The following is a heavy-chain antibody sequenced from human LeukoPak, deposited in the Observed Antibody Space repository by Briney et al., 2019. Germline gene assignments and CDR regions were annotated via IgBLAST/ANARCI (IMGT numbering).Heavy chain of an antibody. CDR1: GFTFSSYS. J-gene: IGHJ4*02. D-gene: IGHD6-19*01. Sequence: GGSLRLSCAASGFTFSSYSMSWVRQAPGKGLEWVSAISGSGGSTYYADSVKGRFTISRDNSKNTLYLQMNSLRAEDTAVYYCAKAQGYSSGNYFDYWGQGTLVTVSS. CDR2: ISGSGGST. V-gene: IGHV3-23*01. CDR3: AKAQGYSSGNYFDY.